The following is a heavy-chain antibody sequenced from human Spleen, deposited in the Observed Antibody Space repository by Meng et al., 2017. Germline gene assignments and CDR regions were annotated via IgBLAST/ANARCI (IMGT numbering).Heavy chain of an antibody. D-gene: IGHD1-26*01. CDR1: GYTFTSYD. CDR2: MNPNSGNT. Sequence: SVNVSCKASGYTFTSYDINWVRQATGPGLEWMGWMNPNSGNTGYAQTVQGRINITRNTSISTAYMELSSLRSEDTAVYYCARGSLVGANDYWGQGTLVTVSS. J-gene: IGHJ4*02. CDR3: ARGSLVGANDY. V-gene: IGHV1-8*03.